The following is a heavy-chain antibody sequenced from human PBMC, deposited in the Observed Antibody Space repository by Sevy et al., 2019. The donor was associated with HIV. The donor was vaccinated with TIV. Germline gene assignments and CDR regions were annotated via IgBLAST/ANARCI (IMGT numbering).Heavy chain of an antibody. V-gene: IGHV1-46*03. J-gene: IGHJ6*02. CDR3: ARDHVAAAVYYYYYGMDV. Sequence: ASVKVSCKASGYTFTSYYMHWVRQAPGQGLEWMGIINPRGGSTSYAQKFQGRVTMTRDTSTGTVYMELSSLRSEDTAVYYCARDHVAAAVYYYYYGMDVWGQGTTVTVSS. D-gene: IGHD6-13*01. CDR2: INPRGGST. CDR1: GYTFTSYY.